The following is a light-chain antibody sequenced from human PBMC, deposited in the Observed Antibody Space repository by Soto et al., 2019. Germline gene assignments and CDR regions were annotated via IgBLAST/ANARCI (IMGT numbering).Light chain of an antibody. CDR1: QSINNW. J-gene: IGKJ3*01. Sequence: DIQMTQSPSTLSASVGDRVTITCRASQSINNWLAWYQQKPGKAPKLLVYDASSLESGVPSRFRGSGSGTEFTLTISRLQPDDFATYYCEQYNSYSPLTFGPGTKVDIK. V-gene: IGKV1-5*01. CDR3: EQYNSYSPLT. CDR2: DAS.